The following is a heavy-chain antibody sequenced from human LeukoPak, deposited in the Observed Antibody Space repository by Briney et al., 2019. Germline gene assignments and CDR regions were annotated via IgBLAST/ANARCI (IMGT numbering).Heavy chain of an antibody. CDR3: ARGGGYCSSTSCYPHWFDP. CDR1: GGSFSGYY. V-gene: IGHV4-34*01. Sequence: SETLSLTCAVYGGSFSGYYWSWIRQPPGKGLEWIGEINHSGSTNYNPSLKSRVTISVDTSKNQFSLRLSSVTAADTAVHYCARGGGYCSSTSCYPHWFDPWGQGTLVTVSS. D-gene: IGHD2-2*01. CDR2: INHSGST. J-gene: IGHJ5*02.